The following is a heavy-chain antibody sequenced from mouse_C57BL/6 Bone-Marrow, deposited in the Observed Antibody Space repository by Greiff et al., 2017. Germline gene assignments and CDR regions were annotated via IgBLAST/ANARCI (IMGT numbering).Heavy chain of an antibody. J-gene: IGHJ2*01. D-gene: IGHD1-1*01. CDR1: GYTFTDYE. V-gene: IGHV1-23*01. Sequence: QVQLQQSGAELVRPGASVKLSCKASGYTFTDYEMHCVKQTPVHGLEWIGVINPYNGGTSYNQKFKGKATLTVDKSSSTAYMELNSLTSEDSAVYYCARDGSSSFDYWGQGTTLTVSS. CDR2: INPYNGGT. CDR3: ARDGSSSFDY.